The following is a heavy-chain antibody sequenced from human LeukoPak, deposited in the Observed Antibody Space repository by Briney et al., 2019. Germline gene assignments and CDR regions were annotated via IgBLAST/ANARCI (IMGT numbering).Heavy chain of an antibody. D-gene: IGHD4-11*01. CDR1: GGSISSSSYY. Sequence: PSETLSLTCTVSGGSISSSSYYWGWIRQPPGKGLEWIGSIYYSGSTYYNPSLKSRVTISVDTSKNQFSLKLSSVTAADTAVYYCARRETTASSRFDPWGQGTLVTVSP. CDR3: ARRETTASSRFDP. CDR2: IYYSGST. V-gene: IGHV4-39*01. J-gene: IGHJ5*02.